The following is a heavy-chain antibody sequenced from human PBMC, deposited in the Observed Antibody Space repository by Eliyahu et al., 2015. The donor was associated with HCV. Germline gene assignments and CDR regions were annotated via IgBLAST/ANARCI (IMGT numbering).Heavy chain of an antibody. CDR1: GYXFXGXY. CDR3: ARDNRLGAVESDAFDI. V-gene: IGHV1-2*02. Sequence: QVQLVQSGAEVKKPGASVXVSCKASGYXFXGXYMHWVRQAPGQGLEWMGWINPNSGGTNYAQKFQGRVTMTRXTSISTAYMELSRLRSDDTAVYYCARDNRLGAVESDAFDIWGQGTMVTVSS. J-gene: IGHJ3*02. CDR2: INPNSGGT. D-gene: IGHD3-16*01.